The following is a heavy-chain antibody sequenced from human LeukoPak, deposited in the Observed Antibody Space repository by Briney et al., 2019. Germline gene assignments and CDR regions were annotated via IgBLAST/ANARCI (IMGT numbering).Heavy chain of an antibody. Sequence: PSEILSLTCTVSGYSISSGYYYAWIRQPPGKGLEWIGRIYHTGSTYYNPSLRSRVTISLDTSNNQFSLKLTSVTAADTAVYYCARHYGDYNFYYYYYYMDVWGKGTTVTISS. V-gene: IGHV4-38-2*02. CDR1: GYSISSGYY. CDR3: ARHYGDYNFYYYYYYMDV. J-gene: IGHJ6*03. CDR2: IYHTGST. D-gene: IGHD4-17*01.